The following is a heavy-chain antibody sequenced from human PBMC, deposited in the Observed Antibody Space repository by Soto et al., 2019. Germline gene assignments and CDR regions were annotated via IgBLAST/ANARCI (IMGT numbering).Heavy chain of an antibody. CDR1: GGSFSGYY. V-gene: IGHV4-34*01. CDR3: ARQALVLGFDY. J-gene: IGHJ4*02. D-gene: IGHD6-13*01. Sequence: SETLSLTCAVYGGSFSGYYWSWIRQPPGKGLEWIGEINHSGSTNYNPSLKSRVTISVDTSKNQFSLKLSSVTAADTAVYDCARQALVLGFDYWGQGTLVTVSS. CDR2: INHSGST.